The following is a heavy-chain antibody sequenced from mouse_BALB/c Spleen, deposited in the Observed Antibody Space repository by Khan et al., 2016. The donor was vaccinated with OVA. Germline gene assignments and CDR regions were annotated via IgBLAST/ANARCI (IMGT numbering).Heavy chain of an antibody. CDR3: ARQPYYHYYALNY. Sequence: QVQPKESGPGLVAPSQSLSITCTIPGFSLTSYGIHWARQPPGKGLEWLVVIWSDGSTTYNSTLKSRLSITKDNTKSQVFLKMNSLQTDDTAMYYSARQPYYHYYALNYWGQGTSVTVSS. D-gene: IGHD2-10*01. V-gene: IGHV2-6-1*01. CDR1: GFSLTSYG. J-gene: IGHJ4*01. CDR2: IWSDGST.